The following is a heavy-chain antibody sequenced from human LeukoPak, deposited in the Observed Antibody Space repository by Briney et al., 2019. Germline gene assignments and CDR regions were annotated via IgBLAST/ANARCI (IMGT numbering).Heavy chain of an antibody. CDR3: ARGRIMITFGGAIVPIDYYRYMDV. CDR2: VYYTGST. CDR1: GGSISSYY. Sequence: SETLSLTCTVSGGSISSYYWSWVRQPPGKGLEWIGFVYYTGSTNYSPSLKSRVTISVDTSKNQFSLKLSSVTAADTAVYYCARGRIMITFGGAIVPIDYYRYMDVWGKGTTVTVSS. J-gene: IGHJ6*03. V-gene: IGHV4-59*01. D-gene: IGHD3-16*02.